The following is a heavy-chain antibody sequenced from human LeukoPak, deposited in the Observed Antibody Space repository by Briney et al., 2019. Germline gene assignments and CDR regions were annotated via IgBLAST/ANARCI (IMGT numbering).Heavy chain of an antibody. CDR2: IYYSGST. CDR1: GGSISSSSYY. CDR3: AGRKGFLEWLLPTYYFDY. V-gene: IGHV4-39*01. D-gene: IGHD3-3*01. J-gene: IGHJ4*02. Sequence: QTSETLSLTCTVSGGSISSSSYYWGWIRQPPGKGLEWIGSIYYSGSTYYNPSLKSRVTISVDTSKNQFSLKLSSVTAADTAVYYCAGRKGFLEWLLPTYYFDYWGQGTLVTVSS.